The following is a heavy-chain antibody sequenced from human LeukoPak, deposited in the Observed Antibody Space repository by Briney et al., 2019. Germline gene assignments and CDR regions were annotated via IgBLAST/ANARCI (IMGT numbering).Heavy chain of an antibody. D-gene: IGHD3-9*01. CDR3: AGAMTGNDAFDI. Sequence: NPSETLSLTCTVSGGSISSSSYYWGWIRQPPGKGLEWIGSIYYSGSTYYNPSLKSRVTISVDTSKNQFSLKLSSVTAADTAVYYCAGAMTGNDAFDIWAKGQWSPSLQ. V-gene: IGHV4-39*01. J-gene: IGHJ3*02. CDR2: IYYSGST. CDR1: GGSISSSSYY.